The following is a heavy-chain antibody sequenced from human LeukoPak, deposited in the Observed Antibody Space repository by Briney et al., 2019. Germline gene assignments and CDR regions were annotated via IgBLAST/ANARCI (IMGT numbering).Heavy chain of an antibody. V-gene: IGHV1-3*04. J-gene: IGHJ4*02. Sequence: ASVKVSCKASGGTFSSYAISWVRQAPGQRLEWMGWINTGNGNTKYSQKFEGRVTVTRDTSATAAYMELNSLRSEDTAVYYCARDRAMADYWGQGTLVTVSS. CDR1: GGTFSSYA. D-gene: IGHD5-18*01. CDR2: INTGNGNT. CDR3: ARDRAMADY.